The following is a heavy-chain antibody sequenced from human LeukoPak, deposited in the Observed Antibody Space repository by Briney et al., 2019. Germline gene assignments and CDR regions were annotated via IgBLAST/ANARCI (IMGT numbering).Heavy chain of an antibody. CDR3: ARDRRPGYSSGWYEDY. J-gene: IGHJ4*02. Sequence: QTGGSLRLSCAASGFTFSSYSMNWVRHAPGKGLEWVSYISSSSSTIYYADSVKGRFTISRDNAKNSLYLQMNSLRAEDTAVYYCARDRRPGYSSGWYEDYWGQGTLVTVSS. V-gene: IGHV3-48*01. D-gene: IGHD6-19*01. CDR1: GFTFSSYS. CDR2: ISSSSSTI.